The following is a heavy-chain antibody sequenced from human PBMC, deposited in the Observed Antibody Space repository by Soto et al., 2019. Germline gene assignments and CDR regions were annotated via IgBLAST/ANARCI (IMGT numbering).Heavy chain of an antibody. V-gene: IGHV3-30*18. CDR3: PKGDYYGSGSYGYKDGTDV. J-gene: IGHJ6*02. Sequence: GGSLRLSCAASGFTFSTYGMHWVRQAPGKGLEWVAVISYDGSNKYYADSVKGRFTISRDNSNNTLYLQMNSLRAEDTAVYYCPKGDYYGSGSYGYKDGTDVWGQGTTVTVSS. D-gene: IGHD3-10*01. CDR2: ISYDGSNK. CDR1: GFTFSTYG.